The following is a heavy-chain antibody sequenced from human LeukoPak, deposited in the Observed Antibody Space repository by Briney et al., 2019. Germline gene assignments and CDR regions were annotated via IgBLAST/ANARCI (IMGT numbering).Heavy chain of an antibody. CDR3: ASGNDYGDYVPLYYFDY. CDR2: ISTSGSTI. J-gene: IGHJ4*02. V-gene: IGHV3-11*01. Sequence: GGSLRHSCAASRFTVSDYYMSWIRQAPGKGLEWVSYISTSGSTIYYADSVKGRFTISRDNARNSLYLQMNSLRAEDTAVYYCASGNDYGDYVPLYYFDYSGQGTLVTVSS. CDR1: RFTVSDYY. D-gene: IGHD4-17*01.